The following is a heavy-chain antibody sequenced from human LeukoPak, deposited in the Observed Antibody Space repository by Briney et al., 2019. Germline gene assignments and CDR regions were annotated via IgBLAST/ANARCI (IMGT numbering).Heavy chain of an antibody. J-gene: IGHJ2*01. V-gene: IGHV4-59*11. D-gene: IGHD3/OR15-3a*01. CDR1: GGSISSHY. CDR3: ARDAGTGWYFDL. Sequence: SETLSLTCSVSGGSISSHYWSWIRQPPGKGLEWVGYIYYSGSTNYNPSLKSRVTMSVDTSKNQFSLKLNSVTAADTALYFCARDAGTGWYFDLWGRGTLVTVSS. CDR2: IYYSGST.